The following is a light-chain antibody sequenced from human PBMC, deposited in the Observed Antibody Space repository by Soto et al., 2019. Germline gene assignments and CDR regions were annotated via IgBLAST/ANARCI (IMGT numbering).Light chain of an antibody. Sequence: ELVLTYSPGTLSLSPGERATLSCRASQTVSSNFLAWYQEKPGQGPRLLIYGSSTRATGIPDRFSGSGSGTDFTLTISRLDPEDFAVYYCRQYGRSLEFAVGGGSKVDIK. CDR2: GSS. J-gene: IGKJ4*01. V-gene: IGKV3-20*01. CDR1: QTVSSNF. CDR3: RQYGRSLEFA.